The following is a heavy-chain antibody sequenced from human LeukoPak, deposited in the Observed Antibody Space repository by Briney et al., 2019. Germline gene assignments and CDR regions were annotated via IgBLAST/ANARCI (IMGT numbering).Heavy chain of an antibody. J-gene: IGHJ4*02. CDR1: GFTFSNYW. V-gene: IGHV3-7*03. D-gene: IGHD3-3*01. CDR3: ARSSPAIGVGH. Sequence: PGGSLRLSCAASGFTFSNYWISWVRQAAGKGLEWVANIQEDGSGKYYVDSVRGRFTISGDNAKNSLYLQMSSLRVEDTAVYYCARSSPAIGVGHWGQGTLVTVSS. CDR2: IQEDGSGK.